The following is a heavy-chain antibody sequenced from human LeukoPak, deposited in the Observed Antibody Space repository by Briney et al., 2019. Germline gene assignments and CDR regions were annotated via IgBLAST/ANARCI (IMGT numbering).Heavy chain of an antibody. D-gene: IGHD5-12*01. CDR2: ISSNGGST. J-gene: IGHJ4*02. CDR3: ARDGDGYDY. V-gene: IGHV3-64*01. Sequence: PGGSLRLSCAASGFTFSSYAMHWVRQAPGKGLEYVSAISSNGGSTYYANSVKGRFTISRDNSKNTLYLQMGSLRAEDMAVYYCARDGDGYDYWGQGTLVTVSS. CDR1: GFTFSSYA.